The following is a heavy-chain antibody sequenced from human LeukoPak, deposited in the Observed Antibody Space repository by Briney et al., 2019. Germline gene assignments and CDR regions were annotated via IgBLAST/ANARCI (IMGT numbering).Heavy chain of an antibody. D-gene: IGHD2-21*02. J-gene: IGHJ4*02. V-gene: IGHV1-69*01. CDR1: GGTFSSYA. CDR3: ARDPAYCGGDCHSYFDY. Sequence: SVKVSCKASGGTFSSYAISWVRQAPGQGLEWMGGIIPIFGTANYAQKFQGRVTITADESTSTAYMELSSLRSEDTAVYYCARDPAYCGGDCHSYFDYWGQGTLVTVSS. CDR2: IIPIFGTA.